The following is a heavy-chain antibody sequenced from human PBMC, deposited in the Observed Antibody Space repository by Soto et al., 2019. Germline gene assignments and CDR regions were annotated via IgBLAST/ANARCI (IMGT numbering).Heavy chain of an antibody. V-gene: IGHV1-69*06. D-gene: IGHD3-16*01. CDR1: GGAFSTYA. CDR3: ARELKAGGHFGMDV. J-gene: IGHJ6*02. CDR2: VIPLFGTS. Sequence: QVQLVQSGAEVKEPGSSVKVACQASGGAFSTYAISWVRQAPGQGLEWMGGVIPLFGTSNYLPKFQGRVSIAADRSTETVYMELSRLRFGATAVYFFARELKAGGHFGMDVWGQGTTVTVSS.